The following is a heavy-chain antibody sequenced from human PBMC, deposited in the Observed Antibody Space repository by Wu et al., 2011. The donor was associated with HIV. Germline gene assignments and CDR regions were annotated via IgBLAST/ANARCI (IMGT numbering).Heavy chain of an antibody. D-gene: IGHD2-8*01. Sequence: QLVQSGAEVKKPGASVKVSCKASGYTFTGYYMHWVRQAPGQGLEWMGWINPNSGGTGYAQGFQGRVTMTTDTSISTAYMELSRLRSDDTAVYYCARESPYVAWGQGILVTVSS. CDR1: GYTFTGYY. CDR3: ARESPYVA. J-gene: IGHJ5*02. V-gene: IGHV1-2*02. CDR2: INPNSGGT.